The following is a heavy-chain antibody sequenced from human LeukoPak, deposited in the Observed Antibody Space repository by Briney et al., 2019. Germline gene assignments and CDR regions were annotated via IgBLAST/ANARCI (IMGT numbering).Heavy chain of an antibody. CDR3: AVDLSNWFDP. J-gene: IGHJ5*02. Sequence: SVKVACKASGGTFSSYAISWVRQAPGQGLEWMGGIIPIFGTASYAQQFQGRVTITADESTSTAYMELSSLRSEDTAVYYCAVDLSNWFDPWGQGTLVTVSS. CDR2: IIPIFGTA. V-gene: IGHV1-69*01. CDR1: GGTFSSYA. D-gene: IGHD5-24*01.